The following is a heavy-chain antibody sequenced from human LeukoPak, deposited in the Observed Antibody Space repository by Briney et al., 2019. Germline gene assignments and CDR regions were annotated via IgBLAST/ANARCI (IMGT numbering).Heavy chain of an antibody. CDR2: FDPEDGET. CDR3: ATPTYYYGSGSYIFDY. D-gene: IGHD3-10*01. Sequence: ASVKVSCKVSGYTLTELSMHWVRQAPGKGLEWMGGFDPEDGETIYAQKFQGRVTMTEDTSTDTAYMELSSLRSEDTAVYYCATPTYYYGSGSYIFDYWGQGTLVTVSS. V-gene: IGHV1-24*01. J-gene: IGHJ4*02. CDR1: GYTLTELS.